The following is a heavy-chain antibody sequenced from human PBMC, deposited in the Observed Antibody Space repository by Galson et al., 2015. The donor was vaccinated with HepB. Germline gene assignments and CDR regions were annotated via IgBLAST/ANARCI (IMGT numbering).Heavy chain of an antibody. D-gene: IGHD6-13*01. Sequence: SLRLSCAASGFTFSSYGMHWVRQAPGKGLEWVAVIWYDGSNKYYADSVKGRFTISRDNSKNTLYLQMNSLRAEDTAVYYCARDLIAAAGTWGSGWHIFDYWGQGTLVTVSS. CDR2: IWYDGSNK. V-gene: IGHV3-33*01. CDR1: GFTFSSYG. CDR3: ARDLIAAAGTWGSGWHIFDY. J-gene: IGHJ4*02.